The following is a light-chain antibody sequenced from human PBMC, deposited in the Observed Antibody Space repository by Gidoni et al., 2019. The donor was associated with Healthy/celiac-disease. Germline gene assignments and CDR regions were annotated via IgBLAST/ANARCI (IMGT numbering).Light chain of an antibody. CDR1: QSVSSY. Sequence: EIVLTQSPATLSLSPGERATLSCRASQSVSSYLAWYQQNPGQAPRLLIYDASNRATGIPARFSGSGSGTAFTLTISSLEPEDFAVYYCQQRSNWPWTFGQGTKVEIK. J-gene: IGKJ1*01. CDR2: DAS. V-gene: IGKV3-11*01. CDR3: QQRSNWPWT.